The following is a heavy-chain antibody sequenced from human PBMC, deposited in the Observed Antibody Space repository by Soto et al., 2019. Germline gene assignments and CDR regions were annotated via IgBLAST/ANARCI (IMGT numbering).Heavy chain of an antibody. D-gene: IGHD5-12*01. Sequence: PSETLSLTCTVSGGSISSSSYYWGWIRQPPGKGLEWIGSIYYSGSTYYNTSLKSRVTISVDTSKIQFSLKLSFVTAADTAVYYFARLNSYFRRRDGYNPNAFDIWGQGTMVT. CDR2: IYYSGST. CDR3: ARLNSYFRRRDGYNPNAFDI. J-gene: IGHJ3*02. CDR1: GGSISSSSYY. V-gene: IGHV4-39*01.